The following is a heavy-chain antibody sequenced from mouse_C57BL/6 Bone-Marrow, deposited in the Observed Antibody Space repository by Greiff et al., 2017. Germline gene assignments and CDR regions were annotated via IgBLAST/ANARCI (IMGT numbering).Heavy chain of an antibody. V-gene: IGHV1-52*01. CDR3: ARELIRYFDV. CDR2: IDPSDSET. J-gene: IGHJ1*03. Sequence: QVQLQQPGAELVKPGASVKMSCKASGYTFTSYWITWVKQRPIQGLEWIGNIDPSDSETHYNQKFKDKATLTVDKSSSTAYMQLSSLTSEDSAVYYCARELIRYFDVWGTGTTVTVSS. CDR1: GYTFTSYW. D-gene: IGHD1-1*01.